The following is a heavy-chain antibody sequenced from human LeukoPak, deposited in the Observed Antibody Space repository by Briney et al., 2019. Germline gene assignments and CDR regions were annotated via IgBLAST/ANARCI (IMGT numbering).Heavy chain of an antibody. CDR3: ARHADYDILTGLFDP. V-gene: IGHV4-39*01. Sequence: SETLSLTCTVSGGSISSSSYYWGWIRQPPGKGLEWIVSIYYSGNTYYSPSLKSRVTISVDTSRNQFSLKLTTVTAADTAVYYYARHADYDILTGLFDPWGQGTLVTVSS. CDR1: GGSISSSSYY. D-gene: IGHD3-9*01. CDR2: IYYSGNT. J-gene: IGHJ5*02.